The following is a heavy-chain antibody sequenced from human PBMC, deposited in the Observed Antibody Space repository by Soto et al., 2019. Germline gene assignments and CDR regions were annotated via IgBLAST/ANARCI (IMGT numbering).Heavy chain of an antibody. CDR3: AKAAVATYLGFDY. CDR1: GFTFSSYG. J-gene: IGHJ4*02. Sequence: LRLSCAASGFTFSSYGMHWVRQAPGKGLEWVAVISYDGSNKYYADSVKGRFTISRDNSKNTLYLQMNSLRAEDTAVYYCAKAAVATYLGFDYWGQGTLVTVSS. CDR2: ISYDGSNK. D-gene: IGHD5-12*01. V-gene: IGHV3-30*18.